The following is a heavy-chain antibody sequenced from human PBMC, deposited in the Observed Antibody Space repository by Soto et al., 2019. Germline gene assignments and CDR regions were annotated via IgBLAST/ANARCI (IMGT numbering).Heavy chain of an antibody. Sequence: EVQLVESGGGLVQPGGSLSLSCTASGFTFSPYSMHWVRQAPGKGLVWVSLINSDGSSTRYVDSVKVRFTISRDNAKSTLYLKINSMRGEDKAVYYCAREKALTVYTTTGMAVWGQGTTVTVSS. CDR3: AREKALTVYTTTGMAV. CDR1: GFTFSPYS. D-gene: IGHD4-4*01. CDR2: INSDGSST. V-gene: IGHV3-74*01. J-gene: IGHJ6*02.